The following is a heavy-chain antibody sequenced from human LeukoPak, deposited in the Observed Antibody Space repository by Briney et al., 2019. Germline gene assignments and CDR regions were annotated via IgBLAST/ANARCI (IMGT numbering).Heavy chain of an antibody. CDR2: INAGNGNT. CDR3: ARLPFGEFSGYYFDY. Sequence: ASVKVSCKASGYTFTSYAMHWVRQAPGQRLEWMGWINAGNGNTKYSQKFQGRVTITRDTSASTAYMELSSLRSEDTAVYYCARLPFGEFSGYYFDYWGQGTLVTVSS. J-gene: IGHJ4*02. V-gene: IGHV1-3*01. D-gene: IGHD3-10*01. CDR1: GYTFTSYA.